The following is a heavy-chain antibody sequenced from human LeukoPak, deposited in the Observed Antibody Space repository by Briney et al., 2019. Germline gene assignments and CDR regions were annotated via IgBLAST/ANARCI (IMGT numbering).Heavy chain of an antibody. CDR1: GLTFSSYW. Sequence: PGGSLRLSCAASGLTFSSYWMSWVRQAPGKGLEWVANIKQDGSEKYYVDSVKGRFTISRDNAKNSLYLQMNSLRAEGTAVYYCARGPVGATDYFDYWGQGTLVTVSS. V-gene: IGHV3-7*01. D-gene: IGHD1-26*01. J-gene: IGHJ4*02. CDR3: ARGPVGATDYFDY. CDR2: IKQDGSEK.